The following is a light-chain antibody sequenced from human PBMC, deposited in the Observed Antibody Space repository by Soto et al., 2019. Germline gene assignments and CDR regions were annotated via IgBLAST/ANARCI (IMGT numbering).Light chain of an antibody. Sequence: EIVMTQSPVTLSVSPGERATLSCRASQSVSSDLAWYQHKPGQAPRLLIYGASTRATGIPARCSGSRFGTEFTLPSSSLQSEAFGVYYCQLYNNLPQVLFGQGTLLEMK. CDR2: GAS. J-gene: IGKJ5*01. CDR1: QSVSSD. V-gene: IGKV3-15*01. CDR3: QLYNNLPQVL.